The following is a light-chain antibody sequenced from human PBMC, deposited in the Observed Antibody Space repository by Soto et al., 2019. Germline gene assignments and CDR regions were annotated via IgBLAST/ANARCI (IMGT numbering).Light chain of an antibody. CDR3: QQSNIMAT. CDR2: AAS. CDR1: HSIGNY. V-gene: IGKV1-39*01. Sequence: DIHITHSPCSLAASVVGGVSLTFRASHSIGNYLNWYQQKPGKAPKLLIYAASRLQPGVPSRFSGSGSGTDFTLTITTLQPEDFATYFCQQSNIMATCGKGTRREIK. J-gene: IGKJ5*01.